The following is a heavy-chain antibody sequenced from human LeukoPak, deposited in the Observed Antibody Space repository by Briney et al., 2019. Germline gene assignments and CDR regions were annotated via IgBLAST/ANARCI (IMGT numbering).Heavy chain of an antibody. CDR3: AREDSSGWLIDY. D-gene: IGHD6-19*01. Sequence: SVKVSCKASGGTFSSYAISWVRQAPRQGLEWMGRIIPILGIANYAQKFQGRVTITADKSTSTAYMELSSLRSEDTAVYYCAREDSSGWLIDYWGQGTLVTVSS. V-gene: IGHV1-69*04. J-gene: IGHJ4*02. CDR2: IIPILGIA. CDR1: GGTFSSYA.